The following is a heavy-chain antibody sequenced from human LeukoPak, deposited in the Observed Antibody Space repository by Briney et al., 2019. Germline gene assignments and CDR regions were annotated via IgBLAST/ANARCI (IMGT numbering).Heavy chain of an antibody. V-gene: IGHV3-73*01. J-gene: IGHJ4*02. CDR2: IRTKASTYAT. D-gene: IGHD3-22*01. CDR1: GFTFSGSA. CDR3: TSHKGYYDSSGYD. Sequence: GGSLRLSCAASGFTFSGSAMHWVRQASGKGLEWVGRIRTKASTYATAYAASVKGRFTISRDDSKNTAYLQMNSLKTEDTAVYYCTSHKGYYDSSGYDWGQGALVTVSS.